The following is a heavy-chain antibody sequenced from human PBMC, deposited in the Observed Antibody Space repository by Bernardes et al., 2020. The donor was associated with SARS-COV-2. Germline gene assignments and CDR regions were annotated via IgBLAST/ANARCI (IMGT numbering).Heavy chain of an antibody. CDR3: ARARYFSSSPSFDY. Sequence: GGPLRLSCAASGFVFSSYAMSWVRRAPGKGLEWVSGVGGSGAGAYYADSVKGRFTISRDNSKNTLYLQMNSLSAEDTAVYYCARARYFSSSPSFDYWGQGTLVTVSS. D-gene: IGHD6-13*01. CDR2: VGGSGAGA. CDR1: GFVFSSYA. J-gene: IGHJ4*02. V-gene: IGHV3-23*01.